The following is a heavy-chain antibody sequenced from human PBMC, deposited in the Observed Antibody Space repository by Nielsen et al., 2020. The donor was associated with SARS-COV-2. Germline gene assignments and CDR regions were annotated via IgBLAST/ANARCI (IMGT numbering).Heavy chain of an antibody. D-gene: IGHD5-12*01. CDR3: ARESSGYDHYNYGMDV. CDR2: IYFSART. J-gene: IGHJ6*02. V-gene: IGHV4-31*03. CDR1: GGSISSGGYY. Sequence: SETLSLTCTVSGGSISSGGYYWSWIRHHPGKGLEWIGYIYFSARTCYNPSLKSRVTISVDTSKNQFSLSLRSVTAADTAVYYCARESSGYDHYNYGMDVWGQGTTVTVSS.